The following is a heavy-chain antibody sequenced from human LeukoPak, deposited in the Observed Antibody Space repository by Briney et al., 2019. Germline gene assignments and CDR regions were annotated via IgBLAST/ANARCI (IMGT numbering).Heavy chain of an antibody. CDR1: GGSISSGGYS. CDR2: MYYSGST. CDR3: ARDAEYYYGSGSYSSGIDV. Sequence: KSSETLSLTCTVSGGSISSGGYSWSWIRQHPGKGLEWIGYMYYSGSTYYNPSLKSRVTISVDTSKNQFSLKLSSVTAADTAVYYCARDAEYYYGSGSYSSGIDVWGQGTTVTVSS. V-gene: IGHV4-31*03. J-gene: IGHJ6*02. D-gene: IGHD3-10*01.